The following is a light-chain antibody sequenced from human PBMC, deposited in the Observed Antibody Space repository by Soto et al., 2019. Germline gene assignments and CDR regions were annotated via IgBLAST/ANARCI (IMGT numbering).Light chain of an antibody. Sequence: QSALTQPASVSGSPGQSITISCTRISSNVGSYNLVSWYQHPPGKAPKLIIYEGSERPSGVSNRFSGAQSGHTASLTISGLHAEDEADYYCSSDAGAVVFGGGTKLTVL. V-gene: IGLV2-23*01. CDR1: SSNVGSYNL. CDR2: EGS. J-gene: IGLJ2*01. CDR3: SSDAGAVV.